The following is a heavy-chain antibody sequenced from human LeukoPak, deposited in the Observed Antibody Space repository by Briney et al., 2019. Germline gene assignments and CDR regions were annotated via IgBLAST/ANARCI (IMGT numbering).Heavy chain of an antibody. V-gene: IGHV3-7*01. D-gene: IGHD3-10*01. Sequence: GGSLRLSCTASGFTFSTYWMTWVRQAPGKGLEWVANVNIDGSEKYYVDSVKGRFTISRDKAKKSLYLQMNSLRAEDTAVYYCARMLVYNSGGEAFDCWGQGTLVTVSS. CDR3: ARMLVYNSGGEAFDC. CDR1: GFTFSTYW. J-gene: IGHJ4*02. CDR2: VNIDGSEK.